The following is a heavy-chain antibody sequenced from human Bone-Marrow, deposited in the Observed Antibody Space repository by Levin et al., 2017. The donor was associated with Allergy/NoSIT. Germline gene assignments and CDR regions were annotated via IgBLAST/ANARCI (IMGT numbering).Heavy chain of an antibody. V-gene: IGHV3-23*01. CDR1: GLTFKNFA. D-gene: IGHD6-19*01. J-gene: IGHJ4*02. Sequence: GGSLRLSCAVSGLTFKNFAMTWVRQAPGKGLEWVAVISGDGGSTYYADSLKGRFTISRDNSKNTLYLQMRNLRVEDTAVYYCAKGSRGSFLEQDYWGQGTLVTVSP. CDR3: AKGSRGSFLEQDY. CDR2: ISGDGGST.